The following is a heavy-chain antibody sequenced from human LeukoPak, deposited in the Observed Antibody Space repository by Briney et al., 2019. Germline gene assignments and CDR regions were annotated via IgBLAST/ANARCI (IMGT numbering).Heavy chain of an antibody. D-gene: IGHD5-18*01. Sequence: PGGSLRLSCAASGFTFSSYSMNWVRQAPGKGLEWVSSISSSSSYIYYADSVKGRFTISRDNAKNSLYLQMNSLRAEDTAVYYCARDRFPDHGVQLWLRPDAFDIWGQGTMVTVSS. V-gene: IGHV3-21*01. CDR1: GFTFSSYS. J-gene: IGHJ3*02. CDR2: ISSSSSYI. CDR3: ARDRFPDHGVQLWLRPDAFDI.